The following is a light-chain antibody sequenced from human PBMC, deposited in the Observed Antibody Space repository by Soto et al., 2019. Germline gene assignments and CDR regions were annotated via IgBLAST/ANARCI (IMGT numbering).Light chain of an antibody. J-gene: IGLJ1*01. CDR1: SGSVSSSHH. Sequence: QTVVTQEPSFSVSPGETVTLTCGLSSGSVSSSHHPSWYQQTPGQSPRTLIHDTNRRSSGVPDRFSGSILGNKAALTITGAQAGDESEYFCVLYMGRDTPYAFGSGTKVTVL. V-gene: IGLV8-61*01. CDR2: DTN. CDR3: VLYMGRDTPYA.